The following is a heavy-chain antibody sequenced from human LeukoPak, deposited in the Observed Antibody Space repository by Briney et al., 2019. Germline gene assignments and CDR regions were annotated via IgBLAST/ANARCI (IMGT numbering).Heavy chain of an antibody. CDR1: GGSIISSNYY. J-gene: IGHJ4*02. V-gene: IGHV4-39*01. D-gene: IGHD3-3*01. CDR2: IYQSGSGSS. Sequence: SDTLSLTCSLSGGSIISSNYYWGWLRQPPGKGLEWIGSIYQSGSGSSYYNASLKNRVTIFGDTSKNQFFLRLSSVTAADTAVYYCASTLRFLPYRRFDYWGQGTLVTVPS. CDR3: ASTLRFLPYRRFDY.